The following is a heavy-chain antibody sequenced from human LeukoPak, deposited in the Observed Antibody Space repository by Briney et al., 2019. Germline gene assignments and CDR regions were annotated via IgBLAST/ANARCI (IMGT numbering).Heavy chain of an antibody. CDR3: ARVAHRFTTGGAFDI. V-gene: IGHV1-69*13. CDR1: GGTFSSYA. J-gene: IGHJ3*02. CDR2: IIPIFGTA. D-gene: IGHD7-27*01. Sequence: GASVKVSCKASGGTFSSYAISWVRQAPGQRLEWMGGIIPIFGTANYAQKFQGRVTITADESTSTAYMELSSLRSEDTAVYYCARVAHRFTTGGAFDIWGQGTMVTVSS.